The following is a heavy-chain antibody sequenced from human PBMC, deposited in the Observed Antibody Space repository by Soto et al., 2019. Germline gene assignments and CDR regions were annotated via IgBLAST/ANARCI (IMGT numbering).Heavy chain of an antibody. CDR3: SRATYDSRTYYLDY. J-gene: IGHJ4*02. Sequence: QVQLQESGPGLVKPSQTLSLTCTVSGASISGGDYYWTWIRQPPGKGLEWIGSIYYTGNTYSNPDIESRPSISVDPSSNQFAVTVTSVTAPDTARCFCSRATYDSRTYYLDYRGQGTLVTVSS. V-gene: IGHV4-30-4*01. CDR1: GASISGGDYY. D-gene: IGHD3-22*01. CDR2: IYYTGNT.